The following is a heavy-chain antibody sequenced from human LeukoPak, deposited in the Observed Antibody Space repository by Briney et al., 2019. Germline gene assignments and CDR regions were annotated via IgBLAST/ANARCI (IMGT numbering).Heavy chain of an antibody. CDR2: ISSSGSTI. CDR3: AKGPWNDVLPVDANYYMDV. CDR1: GFIFSSYS. J-gene: IGHJ6*03. D-gene: IGHD1-1*01. V-gene: IGHV3-48*01. Sequence: PGGSLKLSCAASGFIFSSYSMNWVRQAPGKGLEWVSYISSSGSTIYYADSVKGRFTISRDNYKNTLYLQMNSLRAEDTAVYYCAKGPWNDVLPVDANYYMDVWGKGTTATISS.